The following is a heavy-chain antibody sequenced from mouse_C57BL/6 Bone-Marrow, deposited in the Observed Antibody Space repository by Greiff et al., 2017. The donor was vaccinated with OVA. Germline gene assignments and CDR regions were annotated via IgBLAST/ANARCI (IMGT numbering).Heavy chain of an antibody. CDR3: ARSHYGSSSWFAY. J-gene: IGHJ3*01. CDR1: GYTFTSYW. V-gene: IGHV1-64*01. Sequence: VQLQQPGAELVKPGASVKLSCKASGYTFTSYWMHWVKQRPGQGLEWIGMIHPNSGSTNYNEKFKSKATLTVDKSSSTAYMQLSSLTSEDSAVYYCARSHYGSSSWFAYWGQGTLVTVSA. D-gene: IGHD1-1*01. CDR2: IHPNSGST.